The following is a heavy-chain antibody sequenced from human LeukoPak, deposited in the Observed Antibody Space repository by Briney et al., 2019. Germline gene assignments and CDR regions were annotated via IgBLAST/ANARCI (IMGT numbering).Heavy chain of an antibody. CDR2: IYNSGST. J-gene: IGHJ4*02. D-gene: IGHD3-10*01. V-gene: IGHV4-39*07. CDR1: GGSISSSSYY. CDR3: ARDNNYYGSGSYHDY. Sequence: PSETLSLICTVSGGSISSSSYYWGWIRQPPGKGLEWIGIIYNSGSTYYNPSLKSRVTISVDTSKNQFSLKLTSVTAADTAVYYCARDNNYYGSGSYHDYWGQGTLVTVSS.